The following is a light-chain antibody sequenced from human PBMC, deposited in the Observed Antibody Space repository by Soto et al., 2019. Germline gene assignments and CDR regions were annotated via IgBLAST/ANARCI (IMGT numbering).Light chain of an antibody. CDR2: ATS. J-gene: IGKJ4*01. V-gene: IGKV1-9*01. Sequence: ILLTQSPSFLSASVGDKVTITCRASQDIANYLAWYQQKPGKAPKFLIYATSTFQSGVPSRFSGGGSGTEFTLTISSLQPEDFATYYCQQFNSYPLTFGGGTKVEIK. CDR1: QDIANY. CDR3: QQFNSYPLT.